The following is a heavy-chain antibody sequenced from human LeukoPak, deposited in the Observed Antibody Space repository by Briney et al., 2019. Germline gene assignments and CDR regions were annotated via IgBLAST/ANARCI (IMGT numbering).Heavy chain of an antibody. D-gene: IGHD6-13*01. CDR1: GFTFSSYS. Sequence: GGSLRLSCAASGFTFSSYSMNWVRQAPGKGLEWVSSISSSSSYIYYADSVKGRFTISRDNSKNTLYLQMNSLRAEDTAVYYCAREGVAAAGYYYMDVWGKGTTVTVSS. V-gene: IGHV3-21*04. CDR3: AREGVAAAGYYYMDV. J-gene: IGHJ6*03. CDR2: ISSSSSYI.